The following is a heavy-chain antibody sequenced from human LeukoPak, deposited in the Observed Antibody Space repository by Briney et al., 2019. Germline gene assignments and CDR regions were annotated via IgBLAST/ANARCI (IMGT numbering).Heavy chain of an antibody. V-gene: IGHV3-23*01. CDR1: GFTFSSYA. J-gene: IGHJ4*02. CDR2: ISGSGGST. CDR3: TKDFTSGYTYGALLFDY. D-gene: IGHD5-18*01. Sequence: GGSLRLSCAASGFTFSSYAMSWVRQAPGRGLEWVSAISGSGGSTYYADSVKGRFTISRDNSKNTLYLQMNSLRAEDTAVYYCTKDFTSGYTYGALLFDYWGQGTLVTVSS.